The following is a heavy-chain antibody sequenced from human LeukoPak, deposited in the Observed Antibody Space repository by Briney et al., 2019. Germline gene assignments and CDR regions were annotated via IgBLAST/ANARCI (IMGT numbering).Heavy chain of an antibody. CDR3: ARDRDCSSTSCYMVWFDP. D-gene: IGHD2-2*02. V-gene: IGHV4-34*01. CDR2: YNHFGST. J-gene: IGHJ5*02. Sequence: SETLSLTCAVSGGSFSGFYWSWIRQSPGKGLEWIGEYNHFGSTNYNPSLNNRVTISVDKSKNQFSLTLSSVTAADTAVYYCARDRDCSSTSCYMVWFDPWGQGTLVTVSS. CDR1: GGSFSGFY.